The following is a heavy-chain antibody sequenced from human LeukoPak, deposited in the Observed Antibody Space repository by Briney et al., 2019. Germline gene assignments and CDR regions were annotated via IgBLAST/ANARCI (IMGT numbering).Heavy chain of an antibody. D-gene: IGHD6-13*01. V-gene: IGHV4-34*01. Sequence: SETLSLTCAVYGGSFSGYYWSWIRQPPGKGLEWIGEINHSGSTNYNPSLKSRVTISADTSKSQFSLKLTSVTAADTAVYYCARTYSSSWRAEYFQHWGQGTLVTVSS. J-gene: IGHJ1*01. CDR2: INHSGST. CDR3: ARTYSSSWRAEYFQH. CDR1: GGSFSGYY.